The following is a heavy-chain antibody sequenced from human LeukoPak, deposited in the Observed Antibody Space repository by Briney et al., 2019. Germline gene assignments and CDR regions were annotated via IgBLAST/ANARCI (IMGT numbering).Heavy chain of an antibody. CDR3: ARSLVPAAPYYGY. CDR1: GGSISSGGYY. V-gene: IGHV4-61*02. J-gene: IGHJ4*02. CDR2: IYTSGST. Sequence: PSQTLSLTCTVSGGSISSGGYYWSWIRQPAGKGLEWIGRIYTSGSTNYNPSLKSRVTISVDTSKNQFSLKLSSVTAADTAVYYCARSLVPAAPYYGYWGQGTLVTVSS. D-gene: IGHD2-2*01.